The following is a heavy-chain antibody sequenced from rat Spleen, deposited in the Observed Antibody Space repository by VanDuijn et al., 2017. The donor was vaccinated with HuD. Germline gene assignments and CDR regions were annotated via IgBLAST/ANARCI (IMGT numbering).Heavy chain of an antibody. D-gene: IGHD1-10*01. Sequence: EVQLVESGGGLVQSGRSQKLSCAASGFTFSDYYMAWVRQAPKKGLEWVASISYEGSSTYYRDSVKGRFTISRDNAKSTLYLQMDSLRSEDTATYYCARPSTTYVMDAWGQGASVTVSS. V-gene: IGHV5-22*01. CDR2: ISYEGSST. J-gene: IGHJ4*01. CDR3: ARPSTTYVMDA. CDR1: GFTFSDYY.